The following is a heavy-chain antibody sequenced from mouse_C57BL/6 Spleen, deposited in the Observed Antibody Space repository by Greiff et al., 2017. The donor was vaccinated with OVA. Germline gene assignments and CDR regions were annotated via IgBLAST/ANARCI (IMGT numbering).Heavy chain of an antibody. CDR2: INPDSSTI. V-gene: IGHV4-1*01. CDR3: ARYGMAMDY. Sequence: EAGGVDFSRYWMSWVRRAPGKGLEWIGEINPDSSTINYAPSLKDKFIISRDNAKNTLYLQMSKVRSEDTALYYCARYGMAMDYWGQGTSVTVSS. J-gene: IGHJ4*01. CDR1: GVDFSRYW. D-gene: IGHD1-1*01.